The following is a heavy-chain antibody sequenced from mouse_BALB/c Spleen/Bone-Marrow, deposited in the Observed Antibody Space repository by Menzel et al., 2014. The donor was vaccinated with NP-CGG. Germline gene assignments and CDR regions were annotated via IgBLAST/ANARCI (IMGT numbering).Heavy chain of an antibody. Sequence: VQLQQSGPELVKPGASVKMSCKASGYTFTRYVIHWVRQKPGQGLDWIGYINPYNEGSKYNEKFKGEATLTSDKSSHTAYMEHSSLTSDDSAFYYCARERDYGDYFDYWGQGTTLTVSS. J-gene: IGHJ2*01. CDR2: INPYNEGS. CDR3: ARERDYGDYFDY. V-gene: IGHV1-14*01. CDR1: GYTFTRYV. D-gene: IGHD1-1*01.